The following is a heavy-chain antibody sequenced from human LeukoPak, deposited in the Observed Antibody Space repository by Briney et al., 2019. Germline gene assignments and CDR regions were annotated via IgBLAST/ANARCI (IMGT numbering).Heavy chain of an antibody. CDR3: ARVYYGSGNWFDP. CDR2: INHSGST. J-gene: IGHJ5*02. V-gene: IGHV4-34*01. Sequence: PSETLSLTCAVYGGSFSGYYWSWIRQPPGKGLEWIGEINHSGSTNYNPSLKSRVTISVDKSKNQFSLTLSSVTAADTAVYFCARVYYGSGNWFDPWGQGTLVTVSS. CDR1: GGSFSGYY. D-gene: IGHD3-10*01.